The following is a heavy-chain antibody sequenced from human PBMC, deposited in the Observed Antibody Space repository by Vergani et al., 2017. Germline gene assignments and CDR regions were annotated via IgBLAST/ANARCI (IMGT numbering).Heavy chain of an antibody. J-gene: IGHJ6*02. CDR2: IKQDGSEK. Sequence: EVQLLESGGGLVQPGGSLRLSCAASGFTFSSYWMSWVRQAPGKGLEWVANIKQDGSEKYYVDSVKGRFTISRDNAKNSLYLQMNSLRAEDTAVYYCAREDGYYYYGMDVWGQGTTVTVSS. CDR3: AREDGYYYYGMDV. V-gene: IGHV3-7*01. D-gene: IGHD2-8*01. CDR1: GFTFSSYW.